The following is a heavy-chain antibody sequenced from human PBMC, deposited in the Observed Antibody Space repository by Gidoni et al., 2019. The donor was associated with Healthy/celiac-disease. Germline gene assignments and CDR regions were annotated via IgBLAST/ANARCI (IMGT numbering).Heavy chain of an antibody. J-gene: IGHJ4*02. CDR3: ARSAGYCSGGSCWYFDY. CDR1: GCSISSGDYY. V-gene: IGHV4-30-4*01. Sequence: QVQLQESGPGLVKPSQTLSLTCTVSGCSISSGDYYWSWIRQPPGKGLEWIGYIYYSGSTYYNPSLKSRVTISVDTSKNQFSLKLSSVTAADTAVYYCARSAGYCSGGSCWYFDYWGQGTLVTVSS. D-gene: IGHD2-15*01. CDR2: IYYSGST.